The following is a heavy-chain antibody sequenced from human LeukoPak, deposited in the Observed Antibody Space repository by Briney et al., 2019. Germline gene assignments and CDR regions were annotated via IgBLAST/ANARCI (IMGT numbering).Heavy chain of an antibody. Sequence: GRSLRLSCAASGFTFSSYGMHWVRQAPGKGLEWVAVIWYDGSNKYYADSVKGRFTISRDNSKNTLYLQMNSLRAEDTAVYYCARESGGYNSPYWGQGTLVTVSS. D-gene: IGHD5-24*01. J-gene: IGHJ4*02. CDR3: ARESGGYNSPY. CDR1: GFTFSSYG. CDR2: IWYDGSNK. V-gene: IGHV3-33*01.